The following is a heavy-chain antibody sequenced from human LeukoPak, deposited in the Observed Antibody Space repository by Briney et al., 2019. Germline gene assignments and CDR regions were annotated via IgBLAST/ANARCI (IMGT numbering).Heavy chain of an antibody. Sequence: GGSLRLSCEVSGFTFSSYAMHWVRQAPGKGLERVAVISYDGSNKYYADSVKGRFTISRDNSKNTLYLQMNSLRAEDTAVYYCARDITLDYDILTGFDDWGQGTLVTVSS. D-gene: IGHD3-9*01. CDR1: GFTFSSYA. V-gene: IGHV3-30*04. CDR2: ISYDGSNK. CDR3: ARDITLDYDILTGFDD. J-gene: IGHJ4*02.